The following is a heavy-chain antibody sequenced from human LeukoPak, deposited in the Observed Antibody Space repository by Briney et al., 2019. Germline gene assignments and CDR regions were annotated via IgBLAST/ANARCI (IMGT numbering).Heavy chain of an antibody. D-gene: IGHD3-22*01. CDR2: ISGSGGST. CDR3: ANTYYYDSSGYPKIYYFDY. J-gene: IGHJ4*02. CDR1: GFTFGSYA. Sequence: GGSLRLSCAASGFTFGSYAMSWVRQAPGKGLEWVSGISGSGGSTYYADSVKGRFTISRDNSKNTLYLQMNSPRAEDTAVYYCANTYYYDSSGYPKIYYFDYWGQGNLVTVSS. V-gene: IGHV3-23*01.